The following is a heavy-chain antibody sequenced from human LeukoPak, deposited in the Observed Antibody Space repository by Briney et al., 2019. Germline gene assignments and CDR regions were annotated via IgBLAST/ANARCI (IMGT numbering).Heavy chain of an antibody. J-gene: IGHJ3*02. CDR1: GFTFSDYY. D-gene: IGHD6-13*01. CDR3: ARIQYSSSWSWAFDI. Sequence: GGSLRLSCAASGFTFSDYYMSWIRQTPGKGLEWVSYISSSGGAKYYADSMKGRFTISRDDAKNSLYLQMNSLRAEDTAVYYCARIQYSSSWSWAFDIWGQGTMVTVSS. V-gene: IGHV3-11*01. CDR2: ISSSGGAK.